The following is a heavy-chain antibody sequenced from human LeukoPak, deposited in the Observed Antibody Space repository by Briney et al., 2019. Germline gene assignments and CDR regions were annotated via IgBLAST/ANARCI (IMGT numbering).Heavy chain of an antibody. CDR3: ARRYCSGGSCLDY. Sequence: ASVKVSCKASGYTFTSSYMHWVRQAPGQGLEWMGIINPSGGSTSYAQKFQGRVTMTRDTSTSTVYMELRSLRSDDTAVYYCARRYCSGGSCLDYWGQGTLVTVSS. CDR2: INPSGGST. D-gene: IGHD2-15*01. J-gene: IGHJ4*02. CDR1: GYTFTSSY. V-gene: IGHV1-46*01.